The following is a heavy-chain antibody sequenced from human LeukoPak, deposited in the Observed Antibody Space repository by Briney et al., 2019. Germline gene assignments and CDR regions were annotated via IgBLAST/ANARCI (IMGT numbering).Heavy chain of an antibody. CDR2: IYYSGST. V-gene: IGHV4-59*12. CDR3: AREYLVTAEGSYFDY. Sequence: SETLSLTCTFSGVSISSYYWSWIRQPPGKGLEGIGYIYYSGSTNYNPSLKSRVTISVDTSKNQFSLKLSSVTAADTAVYYCAREYLVTAEGSYFDYWGQGTLVTVSS. J-gene: IGHJ4*02. D-gene: IGHD2-21*02. CDR1: GVSISSYY.